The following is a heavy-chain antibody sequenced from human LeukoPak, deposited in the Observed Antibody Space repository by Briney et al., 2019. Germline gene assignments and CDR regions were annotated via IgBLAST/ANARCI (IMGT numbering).Heavy chain of an antibody. V-gene: IGHV3-23*01. CDR2: ISGSGGST. Sequence: PGGTLRLSCAASGFTFSSYGMSWVRQAPGKGLEWVSAISGSGGSTYYADSVKGRFTISRDNSKNTLYLQMNSLRAEDTAVYYRAKDQRPAAILFDYWGQGTLVTVSS. CDR3: AKDQRPAAILFDY. J-gene: IGHJ4*02. CDR1: GFTFSSYG. D-gene: IGHD2-2*01.